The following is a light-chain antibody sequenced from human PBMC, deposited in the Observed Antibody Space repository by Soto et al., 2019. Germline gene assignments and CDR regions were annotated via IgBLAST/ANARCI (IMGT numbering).Light chain of an antibody. V-gene: IGLV1-40*01. Sequence: QSVLTQPPSVSGAPGQRVTISCTGSSSNIGAGYDVHWYQQLPGTAPKLLIYGNTNRPSGVPDRFSGSKSGTSASLAITGLQAEDEADYYCPSYDNRLSGSYVFGTGTKLTVL. CDR2: GNT. CDR1: SSNIGAGYD. CDR3: PSYDNRLSGSYV. J-gene: IGLJ1*01.